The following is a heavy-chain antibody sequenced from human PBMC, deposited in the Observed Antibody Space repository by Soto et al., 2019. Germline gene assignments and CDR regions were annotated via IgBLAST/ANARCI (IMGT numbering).Heavy chain of an antibody. D-gene: IGHD1-26*01. CDR3: ARSHYRPYYFDY. V-gene: IGHV3-72*01. CDR2: TRNKANSYTT. Sequence: GGSLRLSCAASGFTFSSYAMSWVRQAPGKGLEWVGRTRNKANSYTTEYAASVKGRFTISRDDSKNSLYLQMNSLKTEDTAVYYCARSHYRPYYFDYWGQGTLVTVSS. J-gene: IGHJ4*02. CDR1: GFTFSSYA.